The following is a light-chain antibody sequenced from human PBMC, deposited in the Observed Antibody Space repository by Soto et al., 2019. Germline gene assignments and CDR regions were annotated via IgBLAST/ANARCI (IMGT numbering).Light chain of an antibody. J-gene: IGKJ1*01. V-gene: IGKV4-1*01. CDR1: QSVLYSSNNKNY. CDR3: HQYLTNSWT. Sequence: IVMTQSPDSLAVSPGERATISCKSSQSVLYSSNNKNYLAWYQQKPGQSPKLLIYWASFRESGVPDRFSGSGSGTDFTLTISNLQAEDVAVYYCHQYLTNSWTFGQGTKVDIK. CDR2: WAS.